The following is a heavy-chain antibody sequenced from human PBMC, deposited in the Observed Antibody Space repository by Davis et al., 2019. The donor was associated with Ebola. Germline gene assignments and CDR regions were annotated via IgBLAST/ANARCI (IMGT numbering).Heavy chain of an antibody. J-gene: IGHJ4*02. CDR1: GYTFISHG. D-gene: IGHD3-16*01. Sequence: ASVKVSCKASGYTFISHGISWVRQAPGQGLEWTGWVSAYNNDPTYAQTFQARVTMTTDTSTTTAYMELRSLRSDDTAVYCCARGGLWSSPHDYWGQGTLLTVSS. V-gene: IGHV1-18*01. CDR3: ARGGLWSSPHDY. CDR2: VSAYNNDP.